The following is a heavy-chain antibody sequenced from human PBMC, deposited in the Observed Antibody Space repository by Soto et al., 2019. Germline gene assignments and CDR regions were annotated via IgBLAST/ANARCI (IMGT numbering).Heavy chain of an antibody. J-gene: IGHJ6*02. Sequence: GGSLRLSCAASGFTFSSYSMNWVRQAPGKGLEWVSSISSSSSYIYYADSVKGRFTISRDNAKNSLYLQMNSLRAEDTAVYYCARGWVNYYYGMDVWGQGTAVTVSS. CDR3: ARGWVNYYYGMDV. CDR2: ISSSSSYI. D-gene: IGHD3-22*01. CDR1: GFTFSSYS. V-gene: IGHV3-21*01.